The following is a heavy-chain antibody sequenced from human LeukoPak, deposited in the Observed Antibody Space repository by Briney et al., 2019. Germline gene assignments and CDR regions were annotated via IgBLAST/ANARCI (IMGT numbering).Heavy chain of an antibody. D-gene: IGHD6-19*01. V-gene: IGHV1-46*01. CDR2: INPSGGST. CDR1: GYTFTSYY. CDR3: APSIAVAGPAEYFQH. Sequence: ASVKVSCKASGYTFTSYYMHWVRQAPGQGLEWRGIINPSGGSTSYAQKLQGRVTMTRDTSISTAYMELSRLRSDDTAVYYCAPSIAVAGPAEYFQHWGQGTLVTVSS. J-gene: IGHJ1*01.